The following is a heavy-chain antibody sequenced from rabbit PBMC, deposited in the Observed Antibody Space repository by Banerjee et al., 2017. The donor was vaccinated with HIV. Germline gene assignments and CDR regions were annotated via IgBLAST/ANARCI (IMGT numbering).Heavy chain of an antibody. Sequence: QSLEESGGDLVKPGASLTLTCTASGFSFSSSYYMCWVRQAPGKGLEWIACIYAGGSDDTYYASWAKGRFTISKTSSTTVTLQVTSLTAADTATYFCARGDGVYAGYDGLWGQGTLVTVS. V-gene: IGHV1S40*01. CDR1: GFSFSSSYY. J-gene: IGHJ3*01. CDR3: ARGDGVYAGYDGL. CDR2: IYAGGSDDT. D-gene: IGHD7-1*01.